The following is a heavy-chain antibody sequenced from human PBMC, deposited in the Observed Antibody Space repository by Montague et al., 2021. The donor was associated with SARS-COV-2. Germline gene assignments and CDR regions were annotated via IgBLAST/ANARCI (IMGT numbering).Heavy chain of an antibody. J-gene: IGHJ4*02. CDR3: AKVTYYDVLTGSIPFRYYFDY. CDR2: IYSGGSST. Sequence: SLRLSCAASGFTFSSSAMIWVRQAPGKGLEWVSVIYSGGSSTYYADSVKGRFTISRDNSKNTLYPEMNSLRAEDTAVYYCAKVTYYDVLTGSIPFRYYFDYWGQGTLVTVSS. CDR1: GFTFSSSA. V-gene: IGHV3-23*03. D-gene: IGHD3-9*01.